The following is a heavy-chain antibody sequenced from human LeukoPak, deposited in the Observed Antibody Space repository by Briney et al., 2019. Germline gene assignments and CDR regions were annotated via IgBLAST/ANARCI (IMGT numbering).Heavy chain of an antibody. CDR1: GFSLSTSGMC. J-gene: IGHJ4*02. CDR3: ARISSSWRYFDY. CDR2: IDWDDDK. D-gene: IGHD6-13*01. V-gene: IGHV2-70*11. Sequence: SGPTLVKPTQTLTLICTFSGFSLSTSGMCVSWIRQPPGKALEWLARIDWDDDKYYSTSLKTRLTISKDTSKNQVVLTMTNMDPVDTATYYCARISSSWRYFDYWGQGTLVTVSS.